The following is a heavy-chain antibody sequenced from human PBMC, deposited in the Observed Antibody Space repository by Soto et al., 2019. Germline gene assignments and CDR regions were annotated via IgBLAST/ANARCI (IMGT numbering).Heavy chain of an antibody. CDR1: GGSFSGNY. Sequence: QVQLQQWGAGLLKPSETLSLTCTVYGGSFSGNYWSWIRQPPGMGLEWIGEISHSGSTNYNPSLKSRVTISVDTSKNQFSLKLSSVTAADTAMYYCARGHLPGGNTFYYDYWSQGTLVTVSS. CDR2: ISHSGST. V-gene: IGHV4-34*01. J-gene: IGHJ4*02. D-gene: IGHD2-15*01. CDR3: ARGHLPGGNTFYYDY.